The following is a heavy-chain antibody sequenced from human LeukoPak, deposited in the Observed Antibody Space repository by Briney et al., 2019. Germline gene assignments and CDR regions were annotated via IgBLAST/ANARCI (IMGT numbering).Heavy chain of an antibody. J-gene: IGHJ5*02. CDR3: ARKLSGATTNWFDP. Sequence: ASVKVSCKASGYTFTSYGISWVRQAPGQGLEWMGWISAYNGNTNYAQKLQGRVTMTTDTSTSTAYMELRCLRSDDTAVYYCARKLSGATTNWFDPWGQGTLVTVSS. CDR2: ISAYNGNT. D-gene: IGHD1-26*01. V-gene: IGHV1-18*01. CDR1: GYTFTSYG.